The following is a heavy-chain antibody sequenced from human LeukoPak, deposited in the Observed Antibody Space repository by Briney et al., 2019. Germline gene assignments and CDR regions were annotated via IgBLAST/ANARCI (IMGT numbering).Heavy chain of an antibody. CDR1: RFTFNDYY. D-gene: IGHD5-18*01. Sequence: ASVKVSCKASRFTFNDYYIHWVRQAPGQGLEWMGWIDPNSGGTHYAQNFQGRVTVTRDASIYTVYMDLTSLRSDVTAVYYCAECYSYGYHPFDYWGQGTLVTVSS. CDR2: IDPNSGGT. CDR3: AECYSYGYHPFDY. V-gene: IGHV1-2*02. J-gene: IGHJ4*02.